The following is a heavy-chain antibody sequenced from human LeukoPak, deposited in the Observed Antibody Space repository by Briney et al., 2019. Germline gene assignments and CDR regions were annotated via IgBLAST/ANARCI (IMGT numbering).Heavy chain of an antibody. D-gene: IGHD6-6*01. CDR2: IYYSGST. CDR3: ARLKLMYYYYGMDV. V-gene: IGHV4-59*08. Sequence: SETLSLTCTVSGGSTSSYYWSWIRQPPGKGLEWIGYIYYSGSTNYNPSLKSRVTISVDTSKNQFSLKLSSVTAADTAVYYCARLKLMYYYYGMDVWGQGTTVTVSS. J-gene: IGHJ6*02. CDR1: GGSTSSYY.